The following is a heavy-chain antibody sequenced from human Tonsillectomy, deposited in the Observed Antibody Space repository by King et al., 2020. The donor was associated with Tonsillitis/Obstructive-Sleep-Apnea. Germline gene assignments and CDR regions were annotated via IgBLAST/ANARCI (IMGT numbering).Heavy chain of an antibody. V-gene: IGHV3-30*01. Sequence: VQLVESGGGVVQPGRSLRLSCVASGFSFDHYVMHWVRQAPGKGLEWVALISSEGNKTFYADSVKGRFTIARDNSDNTLYLQMNSLRVDDLAVYYCARVESSDCRGRCCYGYFFDYWGQGALVTVSS. CDR1: GFSFDHYV. D-gene: IGHD2-15*01. CDR3: ARVESSDCRGRCCYGYFFDY. J-gene: IGHJ4*02. CDR2: ISSEGNKT.